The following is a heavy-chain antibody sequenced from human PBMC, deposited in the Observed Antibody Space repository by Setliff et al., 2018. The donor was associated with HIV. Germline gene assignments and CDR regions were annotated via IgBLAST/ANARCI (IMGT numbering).Heavy chain of an antibody. CDR3: ARGYGSWDY. Sequence: PSETLSLTCAVYGGSFSGFYWNWIRQPPGKGLEWIGEINHSGSTNYNPSLKSRVTISVDTSKNQFSLRLSSVTAADTAIYYCARGYGSWDYWGQGTLVTVSS. V-gene: IGHV4-34*01. D-gene: IGHD2-2*03. CDR2: INHSGST. J-gene: IGHJ4*02. CDR1: GGSFSGFY.